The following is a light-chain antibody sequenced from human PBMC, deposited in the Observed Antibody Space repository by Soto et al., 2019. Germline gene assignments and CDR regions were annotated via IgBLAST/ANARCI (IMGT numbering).Light chain of an antibody. CDR2: EVT. CDR3: SSYTSSSTPLV. Sequence: QSALTQPASVSGSPGQSITISCTGASSDVGGYDYVSWYQQHPSKAPKLMIYEVTNRPSGVSNRFSGSKSGNTASLTISGLQAEDEADYYCSSYTSSSTPLVFGGGTKLTVL. CDR1: SSDVGGYDY. J-gene: IGLJ3*02. V-gene: IGLV2-14*01.